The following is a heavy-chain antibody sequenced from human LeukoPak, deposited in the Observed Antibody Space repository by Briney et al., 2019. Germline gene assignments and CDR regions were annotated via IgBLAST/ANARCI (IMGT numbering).Heavy chain of an antibody. D-gene: IGHD3-10*01. CDR3: ARDRDMVRGVIDY. J-gene: IGHJ4*02. CDR2: ISSSSSYI. V-gene: IGHV3-21*01. Sequence: PGGSLRLSCAASGFTFSSYSMNWVRQAPGKGLEWVSSISSSSSYIYYADSVKGRFTISRDNAKNSLYLQMNSLRAEDTAVYYCARDRDMVRGVIDYWGQGTLVTVPS. CDR1: GFTFSSYS.